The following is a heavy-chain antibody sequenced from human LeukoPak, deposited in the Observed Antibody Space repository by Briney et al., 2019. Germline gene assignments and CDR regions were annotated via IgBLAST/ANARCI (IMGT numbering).Heavy chain of an antibody. CDR2: IYYSGST. J-gene: IGHJ5*02. D-gene: IGHD3-22*01. CDR1: GGSISSGGYY. Sequence: SQTLSLTCTVSGGSISSGGYYWSWIRQHPGKGLEWIGYIYYSGSTYYNPSLKSRVTISVDTSKNQFSLKLSSVTAADTAVYHCARGFMSSGYYYFNWFDPWGQGTLVTVSS. V-gene: IGHV4-31*03. CDR3: ARGFMSSGYYYFNWFDP.